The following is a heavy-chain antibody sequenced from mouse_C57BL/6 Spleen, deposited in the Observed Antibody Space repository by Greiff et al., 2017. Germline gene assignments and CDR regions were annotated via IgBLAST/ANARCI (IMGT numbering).Heavy chain of an antibody. CDR1: GYAFSSYW. CDR3: ARSDLYYFDY. CDR2: IYPGDGDT. V-gene: IGHV1-80*01. D-gene: IGHD6-1*01. Sequence: VKLVESGAELVKPGASVKISCKASGYAFSSYWMNWVKQRPGKGLEWIGQIYPGDGDTNYNGKFKGKATLTADKSSSTAYMQLSSLTSEDSAVYFCARSDLYYFDYWGQGTTLTVSS. J-gene: IGHJ2*01.